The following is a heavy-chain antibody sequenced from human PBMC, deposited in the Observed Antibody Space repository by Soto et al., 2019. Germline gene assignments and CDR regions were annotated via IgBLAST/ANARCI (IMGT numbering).Heavy chain of an antibody. CDR2: INAGNGNT. Sequence: QVQLVQSGAEVKKPGASVKVSCKASGYTFTSYAMHWVRQAPGQRLEWMGWINAGNGNTKYSQKFQGRVTITRDTSASTAYTELSSLRSEDTAVYYCARDITGGSGAFDYWGQGTLVTVSS. CDR3: ARDITGGSGAFDY. D-gene: IGHD2-8*02. J-gene: IGHJ4*02. V-gene: IGHV1-3*01. CDR1: GYTFTSYA.